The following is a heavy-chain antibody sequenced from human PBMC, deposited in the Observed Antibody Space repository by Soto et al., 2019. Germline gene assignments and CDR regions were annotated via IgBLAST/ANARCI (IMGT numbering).Heavy chain of an antibody. D-gene: IGHD2-8*01. J-gene: IGHJ6*02. CDR2: IISIFGTT. CDR1: GGTFSSYV. CDR3: ATPLAYAMRGWDGLDV. V-gene: IGHV1-69*01. Sequence: QVQLVQSGAEVKKPGSSVKVSCKASGGTFSSYVIGWVRQAPGQGLEWMGGIISIFGTTHYAQRFQGRVTITADESPRTAYMELSSLSSEDTAVYYCATPLAYAMRGWDGLDVWGQGTTVTVSS.